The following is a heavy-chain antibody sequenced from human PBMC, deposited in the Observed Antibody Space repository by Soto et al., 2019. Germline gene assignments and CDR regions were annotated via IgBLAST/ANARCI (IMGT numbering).Heavy chain of an antibody. V-gene: IGHV4-39*01. CDR2: IYYSGST. D-gene: IGHD3-22*01. J-gene: IGHJ4*02. Sequence: SSETLSLTCTVSCGSISSSSYYWGWIRQPPGKGLEWIGSIYYSGSTYYNPSLKSRVTISVDTSKNQFSLKLSSVTAADTAVYYCARFVYYDSSGYYNPFDYWGQGTLVTVSS. CDR3: ARFVYYDSSGYYNPFDY. CDR1: CGSISSSSYY.